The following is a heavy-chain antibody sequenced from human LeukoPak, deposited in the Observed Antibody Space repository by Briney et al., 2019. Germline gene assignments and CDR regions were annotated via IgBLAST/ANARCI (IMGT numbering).Heavy chain of an antibody. Sequence: GGSLRLSCAASGFTFSSYAMSWVRQAPGKGLEWVAVISYDGSNKYYADSVKGRFTISRDNSKNTLYLQMNSLRAEDTAVYYCARVSGSYRYFDYWGQGTLVTVSS. CDR1: GFTFSSYA. D-gene: IGHD1-26*01. CDR3: ARVSGSYRYFDY. V-gene: IGHV3-30-3*01. J-gene: IGHJ4*02. CDR2: ISYDGSNK.